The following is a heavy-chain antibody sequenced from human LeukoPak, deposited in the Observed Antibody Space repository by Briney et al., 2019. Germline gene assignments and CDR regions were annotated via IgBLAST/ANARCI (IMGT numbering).Heavy chain of an antibody. CDR1: GYTFTGYY. CDR2: INPNSGGT. CDR3: ARDIPPDTAMVTGYHYYYYMDV. V-gene: IGHV1-2*02. J-gene: IGHJ6*03. D-gene: IGHD5-18*01. Sequence: ASVKVSCKASGYTFTGYYMHWVRQAPGQGLEWMGWINPNSGGTNYAQKFQGRVTMTRDTSISTAYMELSRLRSDDTAVYHCARDIPPDTAMVTGYHYYYYMDVWGKGTTVTVSS.